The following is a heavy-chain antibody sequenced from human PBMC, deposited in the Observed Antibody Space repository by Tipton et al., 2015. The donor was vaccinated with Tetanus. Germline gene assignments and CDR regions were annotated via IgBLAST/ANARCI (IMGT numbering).Heavy chain of an antibody. CDR1: GFIFSSYT. V-gene: IGHV3-21*01. J-gene: IGHJ4*02. D-gene: IGHD6-25*01. CDR3: ASGSVLDY. Sequence: GSLRLSCAVSGFIFSSYTMNWVRQAPGKGPEWVSSISSTSSYIYDADSVKGRFTISRDNAKNSLYLEKDSLSAEETAVYYCASGSVLDYWGQGILVTASS. CDR2: ISSTSSYI.